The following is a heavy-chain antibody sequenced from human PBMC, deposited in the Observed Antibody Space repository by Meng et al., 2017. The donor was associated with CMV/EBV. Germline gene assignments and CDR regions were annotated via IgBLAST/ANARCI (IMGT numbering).Heavy chain of an antibody. Sequence: GASLRLSCAASGFTFSSYWMHWVRQAPGKGLVWVSRINSDGSSTSYADSVKGRFTISRDNAKNTLYLQMNSLRAEDTAVYYCARDALVVVPAATVYYYGMDVWGQGTTVTVSS. CDR1: GFTFSSYW. CDR3: ARDALVVVPAATVYYYGMDV. D-gene: IGHD2-2*01. V-gene: IGHV3-74*01. CDR2: INSDGSST. J-gene: IGHJ6*02.